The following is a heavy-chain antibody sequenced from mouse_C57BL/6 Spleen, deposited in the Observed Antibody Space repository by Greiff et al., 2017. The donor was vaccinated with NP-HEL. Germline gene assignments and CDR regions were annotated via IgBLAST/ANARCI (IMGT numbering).Heavy chain of an antibody. CDR1: GYTFTSYW. CDR2: IDPSDSYT. D-gene: IGHD3-2*01. V-gene: IGHV1-69*01. CDR3: ARSSSTGFAY. Sequence: VQLQQSGAELVRPGASVKLSCKASGYTFTSYWMHWVKQRPGQGLEWIGEIDPSDSYTNYNQKFKGKSTLTVDKSSSTAYMQLSSLTSEDSAVYYCARSSSTGFAYWGQGTLVTVSA. J-gene: IGHJ3*01.